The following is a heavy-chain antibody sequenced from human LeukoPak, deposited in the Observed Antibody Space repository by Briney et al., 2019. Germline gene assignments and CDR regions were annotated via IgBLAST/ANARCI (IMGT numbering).Heavy chain of an antibody. CDR3: AREYTLYRSGWFLDY. D-gene: IGHD6-19*01. CDR2: IYYSGST. CDR1: GGSISSSSYY. J-gene: IGHJ4*02. Sequence: SETLSLTCTVSGGSISSSSYYWGWIRQPPGKGLEWIGSIYYSGSTYYNPSLKSRVTISVDTSTNQFSLKLSSVTAADTAVYFCAREYTLYRSGWFLDYWGQGTVVTVSS. V-gene: IGHV4-39*07.